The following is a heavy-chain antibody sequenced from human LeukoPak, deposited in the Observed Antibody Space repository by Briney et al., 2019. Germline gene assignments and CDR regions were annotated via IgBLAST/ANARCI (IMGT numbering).Heavy chain of an antibody. CDR3: ARGPHGGFVIIPTEF. CDR1: GFTFSSYA. D-gene: IGHD3-3*01. CDR2: IDSSSSYI. V-gene: IGHV3-21*01. Sequence: GGSLRLSCAASGFTFSSYAMNWVRQAPGKGLEWVSSIDSSSSYIYYADSVKGRFTISRANAKNSLFLQMNSLRAEDTAVYYCARGPHGGFVIIPTEFWGQGTLVSVSS. J-gene: IGHJ4*02.